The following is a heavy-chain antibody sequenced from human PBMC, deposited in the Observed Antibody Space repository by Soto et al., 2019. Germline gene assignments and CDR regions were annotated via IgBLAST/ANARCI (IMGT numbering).Heavy chain of an antibody. CDR2: ISSSSSTI. V-gene: IGHV3-48*02. Sequence: EVQLVESGGGLVQPGGSLRLSCAASGFTFSSYSMNWVRQAPGKGLEWVSYISSSSSTIFYADSVKGRFTISRDNARNSLCLQMNSLRDEDTAVYYCARDLGDGSGSYCFYFDYWGQGTPVTVSS. J-gene: IGHJ4*02. CDR1: GFTFSSYS. D-gene: IGHD3-10*01. CDR3: ARDLGDGSGSYCFYFDY.